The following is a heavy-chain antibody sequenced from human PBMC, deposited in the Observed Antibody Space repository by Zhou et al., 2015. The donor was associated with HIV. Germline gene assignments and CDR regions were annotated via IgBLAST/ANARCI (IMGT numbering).Heavy chain of an antibody. Sequence: EVQLLESGGGLVQPGGSLRLSCAASGFTFSSYAMSWVRQAPGKGLEWVSAISGSGGSTYYADSVKGRFTISRDNSKNTLYLQMNSLRAEDTAVYYCAKPAGAVAGYAHYFDYWGQGTLVTVSS. D-gene: IGHD6-19*01. CDR1: GFTFSSYA. V-gene: IGHV3-23*01. CDR3: AKPAGAVAGYAHYFDY. CDR2: ISGSGGST. J-gene: IGHJ4*02.